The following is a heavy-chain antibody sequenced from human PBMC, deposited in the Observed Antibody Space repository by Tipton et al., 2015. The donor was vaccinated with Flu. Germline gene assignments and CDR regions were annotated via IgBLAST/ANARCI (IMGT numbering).Heavy chain of an antibody. D-gene: IGHD3-10*01. CDR1: GGSFSGYY. Sequence: TLSLTCAVYGGSFSGYYWSWIRRPPGKGLEYIGEISHRGSTNYNPSFKSRVTISVDTSKNQFSLKLTYVTAADTAVYYCVRGGGSSSGRWFDPWGRGTLVTVSS. CDR2: ISHRGST. J-gene: IGHJ5*02. V-gene: IGHV4-34*01. CDR3: VRGGGSSSGRWFDP.